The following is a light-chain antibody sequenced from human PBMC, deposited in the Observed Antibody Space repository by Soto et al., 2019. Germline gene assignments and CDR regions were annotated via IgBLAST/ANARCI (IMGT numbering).Light chain of an antibody. CDR3: QQYGSSPTT. Sequence: IVWTPSPATLSVSPLQRAALSCMASESVSIDLAWYQQTPGQATRLLIYGASTRATGIPDRFSGSGSGTDFTITISRLEPEDFAVYYCQQYGSSPTTFGQGTKVEIK. CDR1: ESVSID. V-gene: IGKV3-20*01. CDR2: GAS. J-gene: IGKJ1*01.